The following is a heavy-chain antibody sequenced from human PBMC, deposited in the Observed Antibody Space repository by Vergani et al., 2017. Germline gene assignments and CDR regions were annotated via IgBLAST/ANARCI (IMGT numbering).Heavy chain of an antibody. CDR3: ASTRYDSSGYPSDFDY. J-gene: IGHJ4*02. V-gene: IGHV4-39*01. D-gene: IGHD3-22*01. CDR1: GGSISSSSYY. Sequence: QLQLQESGPGLVKPSETLSLTCTVSGGSISSSSYYWGWIRQPPGKGLEWIGSIYYSGSTYYNPSLKSRVTISVDTSTHQLSLKLSSVTAADTAVYYGASTRYDSSGYPSDFDYWGQGTLVTVSS. CDR2: IYYSGST.